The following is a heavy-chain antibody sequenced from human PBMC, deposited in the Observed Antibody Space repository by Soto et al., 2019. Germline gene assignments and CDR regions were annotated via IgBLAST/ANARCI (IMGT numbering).Heavy chain of an antibody. CDR3: TRDASRDSSARGWFDP. D-gene: IGHD6-13*01. CDR2: ISSNSAYI. V-gene: IGHV3-21*01. J-gene: IGHJ5*02. Sequence: TGGSLRLSCAASGFTFRSFTMNWVRQAPGKGLEWVSTISSNSAYIYYTDALRGRFTISRDNAKNSLHLQMNSLRAEDTAVYYCTRDASRDSSARGWFDPWGPGTLVTVSS. CDR1: GFTFRSFT.